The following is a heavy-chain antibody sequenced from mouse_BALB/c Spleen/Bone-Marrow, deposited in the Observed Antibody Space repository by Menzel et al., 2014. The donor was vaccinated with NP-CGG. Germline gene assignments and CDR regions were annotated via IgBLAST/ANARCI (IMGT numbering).Heavy chain of an antibody. J-gene: IGHJ1*01. V-gene: IGHV2-6-1*01. CDR2: IWSDGST. CDR1: GFSLTSYG. Sequence: VQLQQSGPGLVAPSQSLSITCTISGFSLTSYGVHWVRQPPGKGLEWLGVIWSDGSTTYNSALKSRLSISKDNSKSQVFLKMNSLQTDDTAMYYCARVVATDWYFDVWGAGTTVTVSS. D-gene: IGHD1-1*01. CDR3: ARVVATDWYFDV.